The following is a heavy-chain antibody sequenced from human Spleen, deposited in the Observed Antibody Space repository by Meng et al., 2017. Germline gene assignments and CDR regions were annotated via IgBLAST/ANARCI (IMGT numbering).Heavy chain of an antibody. V-gene: IGHV4-34*01. D-gene: IGHD3-10*01. CDR2: INHSGST. J-gene: IGHJ6*02. Sequence: SETLSLTCVVSGGSFSDYYWSWIRQPPGKGLEWIGEINHSGSTNYNPSLESRATISVDTSQNQFSLKMASVTAADTAVYYCARDIGLYGSGSRGVDVWGQGTTVTVSS. CDR3: ARDIGLYGSGSRGVDV. CDR1: GGSFSDYY.